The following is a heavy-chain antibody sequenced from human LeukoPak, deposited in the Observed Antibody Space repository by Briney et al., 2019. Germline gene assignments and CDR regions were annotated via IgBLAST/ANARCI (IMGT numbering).Heavy chain of an antibody. CDR2: ISGGGGGT. CDR3: AKESTGWAFDI. V-gene: IGHV3-23*01. Sequence: GGSLRLSCAASGITFRSFAMSWLRQAPGKGLEWVSAISGGGGGTYYADSVKGRFTISRDNSRNTLYLQMNSLRAEDTAVYYCAKESTGWAFDIWGQGTMVTVSS. CDR1: GITFRSFA. J-gene: IGHJ3*02.